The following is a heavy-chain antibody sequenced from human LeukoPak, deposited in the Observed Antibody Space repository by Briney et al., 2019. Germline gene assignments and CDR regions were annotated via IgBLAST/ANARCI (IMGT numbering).Heavy chain of an antibody. CDR2: IYYSGIT. Sequence: SETLSLTCAVSGGSISSNTYYWGWIRQPPGKGLEWIGNIYYSGITYYNPSLKSRVTISVDTSKNQFSLKLNSVTAADTAVYYCARVVAATWWFDPWGQGTLVTVSS. CDR1: GGSISSNTYY. CDR3: ARVVAATWWFDP. V-gene: IGHV4-39*07. J-gene: IGHJ5*02. D-gene: IGHD2-15*01.